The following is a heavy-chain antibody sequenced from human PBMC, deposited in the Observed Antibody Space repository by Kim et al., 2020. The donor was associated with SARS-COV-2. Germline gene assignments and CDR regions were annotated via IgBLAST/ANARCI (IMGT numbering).Heavy chain of an antibody. J-gene: IGHJ4*02. D-gene: IGHD1-26*01. Sequence: ASVKVSCKASGYTFTSYGISWVRQAPGQGLEWMGWISAYNGNTNYAQKLQGRVTMTTDTSTSTAYMELRSLRSDDTAVYYCARVHGADSGSYYGDDSGIFDYWSQGTLVTVSS. CDR1: GYTFTSYG. V-gene: IGHV1-18*01. CDR2: ISAYNGNT. CDR3: ARVHGADSGSYYGDDSGIFDY.